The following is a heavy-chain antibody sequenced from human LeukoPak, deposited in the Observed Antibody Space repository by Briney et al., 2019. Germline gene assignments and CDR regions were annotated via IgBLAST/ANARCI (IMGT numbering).Heavy chain of an antibody. Sequence: PSETLSLTCTVSGGSISSYYWSWIRQPPGKGLEWIGYIYYSGSTNYNPSLKSRVTISVDTSKNQFSLKLSSVTAADTAVYYCARGRQYGYWGQGTLVTVSS. V-gene: IGHV4-59*12. J-gene: IGHJ4*02. CDR2: IYYSGST. CDR1: GGSISSYY. CDR3: ARGRQYGY. D-gene: IGHD2-8*01.